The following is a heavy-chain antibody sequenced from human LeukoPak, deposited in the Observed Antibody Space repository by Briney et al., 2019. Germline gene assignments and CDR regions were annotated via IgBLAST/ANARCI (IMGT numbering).Heavy chain of an antibody. Sequence: TSGTLSLTCAVSGGSISSSNWWSWVRQPPGKGLEWIGEIYHSGSTNYNPSLKSRVTISVDTSKNQFSLKLSSVTAADTAVYYCAAWQNRLFDYWGQGTLVTVSS. D-gene: IGHD2/OR15-2a*01. CDR3: AAWQNRLFDY. V-gene: IGHV4-4*02. CDR1: GGSISSSNW. J-gene: IGHJ4*02. CDR2: IYHSGST.